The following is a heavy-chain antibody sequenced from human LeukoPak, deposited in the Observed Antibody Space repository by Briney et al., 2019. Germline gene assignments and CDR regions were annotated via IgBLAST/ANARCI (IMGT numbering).Heavy chain of an antibody. J-gene: IGHJ4*02. CDR1: GGSISTYY. Sequence: SETLSLTCTVSGGSISTYYWSWIRLPPGKGLEWIGYIYYTGATYYNPSLKSRVTISLDTSKNQFSLKLSSVAAADAAVYYCARAGYSYGTGYYFDYWGQGALVTVSS. CDR3: ARAGYSYGTGYYFDY. CDR2: IYYTGAT. V-gene: IGHV4-59*01. D-gene: IGHD5-18*01.